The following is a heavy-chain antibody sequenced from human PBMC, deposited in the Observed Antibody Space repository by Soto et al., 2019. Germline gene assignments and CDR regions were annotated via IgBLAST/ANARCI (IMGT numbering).Heavy chain of an antibody. D-gene: IGHD3-10*01. CDR3: ARELGSGGHRLYYYYYMDV. CDR2: IKQDGSEK. CDR1: GFTFSSYW. V-gene: IGHV3-7*01. Sequence: GGSLRLSCAASGFTFSSYWMSWVRQAPGKGLEWVANIKQDGSEKYYVDSVKGRFTISRDNAQNSLYLQMNGLRAEDTAVYYCARELGSGGHRLYYYYYMDVWGKGTTVTVSS. J-gene: IGHJ6*03.